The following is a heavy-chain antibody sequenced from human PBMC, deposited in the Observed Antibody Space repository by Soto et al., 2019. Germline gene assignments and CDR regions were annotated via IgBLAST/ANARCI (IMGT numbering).Heavy chain of an antibody. Sequence: GASVKVSCKTSGYTFTDYYMHWVRQAPGQGLEWMGWINPNSGGTNYAQKFQGRVTMTSDTSISTAYLDLTNLTFDDTAVYYCAREKNKFDYWGQGTLVTVSS. V-gene: IGHV1-2*02. CDR2: INPNSGGT. CDR1: GYTFTDYY. J-gene: IGHJ4*02. CDR3: AREKNKFDY.